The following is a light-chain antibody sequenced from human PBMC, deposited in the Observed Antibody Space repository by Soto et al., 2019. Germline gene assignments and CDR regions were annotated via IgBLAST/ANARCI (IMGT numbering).Light chain of an antibody. CDR3: LQRSNWPRS. V-gene: IGKV1-5*03. J-gene: IGKJ1*01. CDR2: KAS. Sequence: DIQMTQSPSTLSASVGDRVTITCRASQSISSWLAWYQQKPGKAPKLLIYKASSLESGVPSRFSGSGSGTEFTLTISSLQPDDFATYYCLQRSNWPRSFGQGTKVEIK. CDR1: QSISSW.